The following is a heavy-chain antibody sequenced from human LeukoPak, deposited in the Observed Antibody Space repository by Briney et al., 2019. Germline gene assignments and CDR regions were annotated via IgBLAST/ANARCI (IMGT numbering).Heavy chain of an antibody. J-gene: IGHJ4*02. CDR1: GYTFTSYY. CDR2: INPSGGST. Sequence: ASVKVSCKASGYTFTSYYVHWVRQAPGQGLEWMGIINPSGGSTSYAQKFQGRVTMTRDTSTSTVYMELSSLRSEDTAVYYCARFGEFPPYFDYWGQGTLVTVSS. CDR3: ARFGEFPPYFDY. V-gene: IGHV1-46*01. D-gene: IGHD3-10*01.